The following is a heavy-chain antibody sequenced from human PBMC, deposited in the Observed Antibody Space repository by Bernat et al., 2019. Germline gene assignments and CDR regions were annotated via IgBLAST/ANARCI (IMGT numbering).Heavy chain of an antibody. CDR3: ARSYGVFRKPGSDDAFDI. V-gene: IGHV3-33*03. Sequence: QVQLVESGGGVVQPGRSLRLSCAASGFTFSIFAMHWVRQAPGMGLEWVAVIWYDASNKFYGDSVKGRFTISRDNSKNTVYLQMNSLRAEDTAVYYCARSYGVFRKPGSDDAFDIWGRGTMVTVSS. CDR1: GFTFSIFA. D-gene: IGHD4-17*01. CDR2: IWYDASNK. J-gene: IGHJ3*02.